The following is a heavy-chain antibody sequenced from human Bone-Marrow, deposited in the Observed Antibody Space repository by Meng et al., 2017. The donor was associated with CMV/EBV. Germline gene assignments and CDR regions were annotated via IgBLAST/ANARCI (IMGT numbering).Heavy chain of an antibody. J-gene: IGHJ5*02. CDR1: FTSYY. CDR2: INPSGGST. V-gene: IGHV1-46*01. Sequence: FTSYYMHWVRQAPGQGLEWMGIINPSGGSTSYAQKFQGRVTMTRDTSTSTVYMELSSLRSEDTAVYYCAREQNSSSPPPGVNWFDPWGQGTLVTVSS. D-gene: IGHD6-6*01. CDR3: AREQNSSSPPPGVNWFDP.